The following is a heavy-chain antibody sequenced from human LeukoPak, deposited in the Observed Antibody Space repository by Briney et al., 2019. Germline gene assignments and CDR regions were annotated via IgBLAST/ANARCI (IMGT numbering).Heavy chain of an antibody. CDR3: ARGGVDSSGYYLITIDY. CDR1: GYTLSSYG. V-gene: IGHV1-18*01. Sequence: ASVKASCKASGYTLSSYGITWVRQAPGQGPEWMGWISAYNGNTNYAQKFQGRVTMTTDTSTSTAYMELRSLRSDDTAVYYCARGGVDSSGYYLITIDYWGQGILVTVSS. J-gene: IGHJ4*02. CDR2: ISAYNGNT. D-gene: IGHD3-22*01.